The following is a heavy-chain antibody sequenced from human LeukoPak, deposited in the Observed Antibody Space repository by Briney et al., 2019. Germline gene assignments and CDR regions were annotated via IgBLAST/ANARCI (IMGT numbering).Heavy chain of an antibody. CDR3: ARLAVAGTPNFDY. Sequence: GESLKISCKGSGYSFTNSWIGWVRQMPGKGLEWMGIIYPGDSDTRYIPSFQGQVTISADKSISTAYLQWSSLKASDTAMYYCARLAVAGTPNFDYWGQGTLITVSS. J-gene: IGHJ4*02. CDR1: GYSFTNSW. CDR2: IYPGDSDT. D-gene: IGHD6-19*01. V-gene: IGHV5-51*01.